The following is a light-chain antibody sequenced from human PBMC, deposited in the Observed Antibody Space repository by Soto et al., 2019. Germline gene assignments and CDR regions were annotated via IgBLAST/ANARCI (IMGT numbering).Light chain of an antibody. Sequence: EIVLTHSRCADAVSPVERATRSCSGSQSVISSYLAWYQQKPGQAPRLLIYGASSRATGIPDRFSGSGSGTDFTLTISRLEPEDFAVYYCQQYGSSPITFGPGTKVDIK. CDR1: QSVISSY. CDR2: GAS. V-gene: IGKV3-20*01. CDR3: QQYGSSPIT. J-gene: IGKJ3*01.